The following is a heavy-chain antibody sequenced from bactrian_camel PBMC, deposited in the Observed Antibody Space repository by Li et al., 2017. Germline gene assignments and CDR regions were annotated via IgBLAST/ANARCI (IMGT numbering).Heavy chain of an antibody. D-gene: IGHD6*01. CDR1: VRVRHTYS. V-gene: IGHV3S53*01. CDR2: IDSDGKT. CDR3: AADNLACGLVNRDYRY. Sequence: HVQLVESGGGSVQAGEHLTLSCVATVRVRHTYSMGWFRQAQGKGREGIASIDSDGKTDYADSVKGRFTISKDNAKNTLYLHMNSLKPEDTAMYYCAADNLACGLVNRDYRYYGQGTQVTVS. J-gene: IGHJ4*01.